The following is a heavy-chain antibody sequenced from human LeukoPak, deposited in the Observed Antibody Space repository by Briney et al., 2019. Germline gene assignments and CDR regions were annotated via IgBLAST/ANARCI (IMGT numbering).Heavy chain of an antibody. D-gene: IGHD4-11*01. Sequence: SGPTLVNPTQTLTLTCTFSGFSISTHGVGVGWIRQPPGKALEWLALIYWDGDSRYSPSLRSRLTITKDASKNQVVLTVTDVDPVDTATYLCAHRVALAYRSFDYWGQGTLVTVSS. J-gene: IGHJ4*02. CDR1: GFSISTHGVG. CDR2: IYWDGDS. V-gene: IGHV2-5*02. CDR3: AHRVALAYRSFDY.